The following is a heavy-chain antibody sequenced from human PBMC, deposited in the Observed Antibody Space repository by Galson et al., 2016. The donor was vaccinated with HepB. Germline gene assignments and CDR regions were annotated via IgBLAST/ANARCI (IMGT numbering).Heavy chain of an antibody. CDR2: IARGSTTA. J-gene: IGHJ4*02. Sequence: SLRLSCAASGFIFGDYYMSWIRQAPGNGLEWISNIARGSTTAYHADPVKGRFTVSRDNAKRTLFLQMDSLSADDTAMYFCARDREPETTMPIFDHWGQGVLVTVSS. CDR3: ARDREPETTMPIFDH. D-gene: IGHD4-17*01. CDR1: GFIFGDYY. V-gene: IGHV3-11*01.